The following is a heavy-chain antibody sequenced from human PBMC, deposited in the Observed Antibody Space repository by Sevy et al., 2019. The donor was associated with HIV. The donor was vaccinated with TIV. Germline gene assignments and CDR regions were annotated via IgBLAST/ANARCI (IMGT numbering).Heavy chain of an antibody. J-gene: IGHJ4*02. V-gene: IGHV3-23*01. Sequence: GGSLRLSCAGSGFIFNSYAMSWVRQAPGKGLEWVSAIRDHGGSTYNADTVNGRFTISRDNSKNTLDLQMNRLRAEDTDVYYCAGGFWSGFDYWGQGSLVTVSS. CDR3: AGGFWSGFDY. CDR2: IRDHGGST. D-gene: IGHD3-3*01. CDR1: GFIFNSYA.